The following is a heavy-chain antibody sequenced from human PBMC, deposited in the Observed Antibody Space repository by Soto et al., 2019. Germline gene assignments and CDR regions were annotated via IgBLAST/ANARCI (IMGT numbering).Heavy chain of an antibody. CDR3: AREAVAGTFYFDY. D-gene: IGHD6-19*01. CDR2: INAGNGNT. V-gene: IGHV1-3*01. Sequence: GASVKVSCKASGYTFTSYAMHWVRQAPGQRLEWMGWINAGNGNTKYSQKFQGRVTITRDTSASTAYMELSSLYSEDTAVYHCAREAVAGTFYFDYWGQGTLVTVSS. CDR1: GYTFTSYA. J-gene: IGHJ4*02.